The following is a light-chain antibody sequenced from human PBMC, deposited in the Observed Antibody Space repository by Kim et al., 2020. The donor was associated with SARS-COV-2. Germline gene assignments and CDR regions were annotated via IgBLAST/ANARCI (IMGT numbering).Light chain of an antibody. J-gene: IGLJ2*01. CDR2: QDS. Sequence: SYELTQPPSVSVSPGQTVSITCSGHKLEAKYASWYQQRSGQSPLLVIYQDSRRPSGIPERFSGSNSGNTATLTISETQTIDEADYYCQTWDSGAVVFGGGTKVTVL. V-gene: IGLV3-1*01. CDR1: KLEAKY. CDR3: QTWDSGAVV.